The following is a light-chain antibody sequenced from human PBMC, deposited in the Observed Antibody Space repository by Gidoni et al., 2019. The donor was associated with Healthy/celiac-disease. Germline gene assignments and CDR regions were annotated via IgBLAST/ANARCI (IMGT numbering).Light chain of an antibody. Sequence: DIQLTPSPSFLSASVGDRVTITCRASQGISSYLAWYQQKPGKAPKLLIYAASTLKSGVPSRFSGSGSGTEFTLTISSLQPEDFATYYCQQLNSYLFTFGQGTRLEIK. J-gene: IGKJ5*01. V-gene: IGKV1-9*01. CDR1: QGISSY. CDR2: AAS. CDR3: QQLNSYLFT.